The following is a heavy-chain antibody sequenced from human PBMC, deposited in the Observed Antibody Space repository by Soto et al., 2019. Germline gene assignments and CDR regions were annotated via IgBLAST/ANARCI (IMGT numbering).Heavy chain of an antibody. V-gene: IGHV4-30-4*01. J-gene: IGHJ1*01. CDR1: GGSISSGDYY. CDR2: IYYSGST. D-gene: IGHD6-13*01. CDR3: ARDFPTKAAAGAEYFQH. Sequence: PSETLSLTCTVSGGSISSGDYYWSWIRQPPGKGLEWIGYIYYSGSTYYNPSLKSRVTISVDTSKNQFSLKLSSVTAADTAVYCCARDFPTKAAAGAEYFQHWGQGTLVTVSS.